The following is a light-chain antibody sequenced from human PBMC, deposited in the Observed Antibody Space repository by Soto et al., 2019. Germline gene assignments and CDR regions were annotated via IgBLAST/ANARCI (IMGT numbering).Light chain of an antibody. CDR2: DVS. CDR1: QSVSNY. CDR3: QQYITWPIT. Sequence: EIVLTQSPSTLALSGGEGATGSCRASQSVSNYLAWYQQKPGQAPRLLIYDVSTRATGIPDRFSGSGSGTDFTLTFSSLEPEDFAVYYCQQYITWPITFGQGTRLEIK. J-gene: IGKJ5*01. V-gene: IGKV3-11*01.